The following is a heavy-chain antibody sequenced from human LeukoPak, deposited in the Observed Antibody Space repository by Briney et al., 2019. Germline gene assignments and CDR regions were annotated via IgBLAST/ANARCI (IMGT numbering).Heavy chain of an antibody. J-gene: IGHJ3*02. CDR2: ISVYNGNT. CDR3: ARDRSPDFWSGDYRDAFDI. D-gene: IGHD3-3*01. CDR1: GYTFTSYG. Sequence: ASVKVSCKASGYTFTSYGISWVRQAPGQGLEWMGWISVYNGNTNSAPKLQGRVSMTTDTSTSADYMELRSLRSDDTAVYYCARDRSPDFWSGDYRDAFDIWGQGTMVTVSS. V-gene: IGHV1-18*01.